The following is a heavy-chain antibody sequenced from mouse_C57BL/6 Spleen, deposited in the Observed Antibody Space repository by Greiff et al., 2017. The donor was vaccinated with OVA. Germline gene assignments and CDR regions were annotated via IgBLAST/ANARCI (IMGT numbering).Heavy chain of an antibody. CDR3: TRLVWGTLDY. V-gene: IGHV1-15*01. CDR1: GYTFTDYE. D-gene: IGHD1-1*02. Sequence: VQLQQSGAELVRPGASVTLSCKASGYTFTDYEMHWVKQTPVHGLEWIGAIDPETGGTAYNQKFKGKAILTADKSSSTAYMELRRLTSEDSAVYYCTRLVWGTLDYWGQGTTLTVSS. CDR2: IDPETGGT. J-gene: IGHJ2*01.